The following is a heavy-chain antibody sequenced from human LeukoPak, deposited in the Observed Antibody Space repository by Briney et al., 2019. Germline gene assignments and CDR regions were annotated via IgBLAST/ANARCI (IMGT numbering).Heavy chain of an antibody. CDR1: GFTFSSYE. D-gene: IGHD2-2*01. Sequence: GESLRLSCAASGFTFSSYEMNWVRQAPGKGLEWVSYISNSGRTIFYADSVKGRFTVSRDNAKNSLYLQMSSLRAEDTAVYYCVRRYCSSTSCTLDSWGQGTLVTVSS. CDR2: ISNSGRTI. CDR3: VRRYCSSTSCTLDS. J-gene: IGHJ4*02. V-gene: IGHV3-48*03.